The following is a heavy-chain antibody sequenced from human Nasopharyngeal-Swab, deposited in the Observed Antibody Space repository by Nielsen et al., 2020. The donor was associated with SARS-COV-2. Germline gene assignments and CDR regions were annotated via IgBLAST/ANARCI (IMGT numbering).Heavy chain of an antibody. CDR3: ASNLCSGGSCYRAGYYYYMDV. CDR1: GFTVSSNY. V-gene: IGHV3-53*04. CDR2: IYSGGST. J-gene: IGHJ6*03. Sequence: ETLSLTCAASGFTVSSNYMSWVRQAPGKGLEWVSVIYSGGSTYYADSVKGRFTISRHNSKNTLYLQMNSLRAEDTAVYYCASNLCSGGSCYRAGYYYYMDVWGKGTTVTVSS. D-gene: IGHD2-15*01.